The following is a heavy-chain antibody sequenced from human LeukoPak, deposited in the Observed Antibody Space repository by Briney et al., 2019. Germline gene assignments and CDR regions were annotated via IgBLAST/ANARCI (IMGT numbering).Heavy chain of an antibody. V-gene: IGHV1-18*01. J-gene: IGHJ5*02. D-gene: IGHD2-2*01. CDR2: ISAYNGNT. CDR1: GGTFSSYA. CDR3: ARDYRGCSSTSCYHGLDWFDP. Sequence: ASVKVSCKASGGTFSSYAISWVRQAPGQGLEWMGWISAYNGNTNYAQKLQGRVTMTTDTSTSTAYMELRSLRSDDTAVYYCARDYRGCSSTSCYHGLDWFDPWGQGTLVTVSS.